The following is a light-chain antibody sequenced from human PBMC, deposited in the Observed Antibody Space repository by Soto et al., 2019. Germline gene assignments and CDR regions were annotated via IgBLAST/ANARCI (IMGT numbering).Light chain of an antibody. J-gene: IGKJ4*01. V-gene: IGKV3-20*01. CDR2: GVS. CDR1: QSVSSNY. CDR3: QQYGSSPLT. Sequence: EIVLTQSAGTLSLSPGERATLSCRASQSVSSNYLAWYKQKPGQAPRLLIYGVSSRATGIPDRFSGSGSGTDFNLTISRLEPEDFAVYYCQQYGSSPLTFGGGTKLEIK.